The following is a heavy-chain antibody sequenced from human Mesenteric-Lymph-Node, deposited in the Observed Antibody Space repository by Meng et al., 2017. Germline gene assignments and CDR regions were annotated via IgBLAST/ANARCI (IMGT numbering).Heavy chain of an antibody. CDR2: ISYDGSNR. CDR3: ARGGYSGYGRLVDDAFDI. V-gene: IGHV3-30*03. D-gene: IGHD5-12*01. CDR1: GFTFSTYW. Sequence: GGSLRLSCAASGFTFSTYWMTWVRQAPGKGLEWVALISYDGSNRYYADSVKGRFTISRDNSKNTLYLQMNSLRAEDTALYYCARGGYSGYGRLVDDAFDIWGQGTMVTVSS. J-gene: IGHJ3*02.